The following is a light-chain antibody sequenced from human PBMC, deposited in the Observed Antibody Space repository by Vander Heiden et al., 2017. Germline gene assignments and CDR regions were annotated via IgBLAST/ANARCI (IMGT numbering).Light chain of an antibody. CDR2: GAS. J-gene: IGKJ4*02. CDR3: QQYNNWPRT. Sequence: LVITQSPASVSVSPGERATISCRASQSVSGCLAWYQQKPGQAPRLLIYGASSRDTGVPARFSGSGFGTEYTLTISSLQSEDFAVYYCQQYNNWPRTFGEGTKVEIK. V-gene: IGKV3-15*01. CDR1: QSVSGC.